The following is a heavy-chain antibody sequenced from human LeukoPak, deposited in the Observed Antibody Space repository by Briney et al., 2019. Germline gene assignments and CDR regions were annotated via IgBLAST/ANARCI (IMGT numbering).Heavy chain of an antibody. D-gene: IGHD6-13*01. V-gene: IGHV3-30*18. CDR1: GFTFSNG. Sequence: GGSLRLSCAASGFTFSNGMHWVRQAPGKGLEWVAVISYDGSNKYYTDSVKGRFTISRDNSKNSLYLQMNSLRAEDTALYYCAKDGIAAAGKYYYYMDVWGKGTTVTVSS. J-gene: IGHJ6*03. CDR2: ISYDGSNK. CDR3: AKDGIAAAGKYYYYMDV.